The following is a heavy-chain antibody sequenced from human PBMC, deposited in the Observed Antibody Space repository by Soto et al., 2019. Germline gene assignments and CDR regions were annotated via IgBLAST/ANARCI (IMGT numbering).Heavy chain of an antibody. J-gene: IGHJ4*02. CDR2: ISSSSSYI. V-gene: IGHV3-21*01. Sequence: PGGSLRLSCAASGFTFSSYSMNWVRQAPGKGLEWVSSISSSSSYIYCADSVKGRFTISRDNAKNSLYLQMNSLRAEDTAVYYCARDLRVAVAEGEPESFDYWGQGTLVTVSS. CDR3: ARDLRVAVAEGEPESFDY. CDR1: GFTFSSYS. D-gene: IGHD6-19*01.